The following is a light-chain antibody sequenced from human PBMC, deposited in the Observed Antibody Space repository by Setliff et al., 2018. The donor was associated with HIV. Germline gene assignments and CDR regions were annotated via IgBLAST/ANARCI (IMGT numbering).Light chain of an antibody. Sequence: QSVLTQPASVSGSPGQSITISSTGSSSDVGGYNYVSWYQQHPGKGPKLLIYAVLNRPSGVSNRFSGSKSGNTASLIISGLQAEDEADYYCCSYADRGAYVFGSGTRSPS. CDR1: SSDVGGYNY. CDR2: AVL. J-gene: IGLJ1*01. CDR3: CSYADRGAYV. V-gene: IGLV2-14*03.